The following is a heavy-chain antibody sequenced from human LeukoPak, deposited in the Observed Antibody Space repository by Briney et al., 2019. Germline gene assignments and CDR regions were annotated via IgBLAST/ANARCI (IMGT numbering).Heavy chain of an antibody. CDR1: GGSISSYY. D-gene: IGHD2-2*01. V-gene: IGHV4-4*07. J-gene: IGHJ5*02. CDR3: ARDLKYQLLTSGWFDP. CDR2: IYTSGST. Sequence: SETLSLTCTVSGGSISSYYWSWIRQPPGKGLEWIGRIYTSGSTNYNPSLKSRVTMSVDTSKNQFSLKLSSVTAADTAVYYCARDLKYQLLTSGWFDPWGQGTLVTVSS.